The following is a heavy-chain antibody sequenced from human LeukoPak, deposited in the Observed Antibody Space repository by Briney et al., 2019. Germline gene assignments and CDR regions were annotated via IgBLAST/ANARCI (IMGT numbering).Heavy chain of an antibody. CDR3: ARGPNSNWSGLDF. V-gene: IGHV3-74*01. CDR2: ISPTGSTT. D-gene: IGHD6-6*01. Sequence: GGSLRLSCAASGLTFSSHWMHWARQLPGKGLVWVSRISPTGSTTSYADSVKGRFTVSRDNAKNTLYLQVNNLRAEDTAVYYCARGPNSNWSGLDFWGQGTLLTVSS. CDR1: GLTFSSHW. J-gene: IGHJ4*02.